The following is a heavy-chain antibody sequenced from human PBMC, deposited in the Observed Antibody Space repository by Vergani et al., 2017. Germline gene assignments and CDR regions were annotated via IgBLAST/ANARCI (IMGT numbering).Heavy chain of an antibody. CDR3: ARDPIVGGTWGDAFDI. V-gene: IGHV3-74*01. CDR1: GFTFSSYW. CDR2: INSDGSST. J-gene: IGHJ3*02. Sequence: DVQLVESGRGLVQPGGSLRLSCAASGFTFSSYWMHWVRHAPGKGLVWVSRINSDGSSTSYADSVKGRFTISRDNAKNTLYLQMNSLRAEDTAVYYCARDPIVGGTWGDAFDIWGQGTMVTVSS. D-gene: IGHD1-26*01.